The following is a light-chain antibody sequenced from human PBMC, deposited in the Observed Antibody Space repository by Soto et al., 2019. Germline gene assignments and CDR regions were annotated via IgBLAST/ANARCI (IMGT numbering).Light chain of an antibody. V-gene: IGKV3-11*01. J-gene: IGKJ1*01. CDR1: QSVSSSY. CDR2: DAS. Sequence: EIVLTQSPGTLSLSPVERATLSCRSSQSVSSSYLAWYQQRPGQAPRLLIYDASYRATDIPPRFSGSGSGTDFTLTISSLEPEDFAVYYCQQRSNRPQTFGQGTKVDIK. CDR3: QQRSNRPQT.